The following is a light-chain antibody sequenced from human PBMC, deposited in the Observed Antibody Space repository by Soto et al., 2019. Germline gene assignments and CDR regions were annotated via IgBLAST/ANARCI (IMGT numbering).Light chain of an antibody. CDR1: SCDVGGYNY. CDR2: DVS. CDR3: CSYAGSYTPLYV. V-gene: IGLV2-11*01. J-gene: IGLJ1*01. Sequence: QSALTQPRSVSGSPGQSVTISCTGTSCDVGGYNYVSWYQQHPGKAPKLMIYDVSKRPSGVPDRFSGSKSGNTASLTISGLQAEDEADYYCCSYAGSYTPLYVFGTGTKVTVL.